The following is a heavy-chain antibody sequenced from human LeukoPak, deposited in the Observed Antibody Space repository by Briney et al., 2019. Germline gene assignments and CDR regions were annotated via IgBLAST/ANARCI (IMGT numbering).Heavy chain of an antibody. CDR3: AAGYYDSSGYYEVDY. J-gene: IGHJ4*02. CDR1: GGTFSSYA. V-gene: IGHV1-69*04. Sequence: SVKVSCKASGGTFSSYAISWVRQAPGQGLEWMGRIIPILGIANYAQKLQGRVTMTTDTSTSTAYMELRSLRSDDTAVYYCAAGYYDSSGYYEVDYWGQGTLVTVSS. D-gene: IGHD3-22*01. CDR2: IIPILGIA.